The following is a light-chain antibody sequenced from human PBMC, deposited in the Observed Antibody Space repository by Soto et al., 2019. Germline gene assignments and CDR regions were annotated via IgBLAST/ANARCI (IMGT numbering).Light chain of an antibody. CDR1: QGISNY. V-gene: IGKV1-27*01. CDR2: AAS. CDR3: PRTSSPPIP. Sequence: IQMTQSAASVSSSLGDRGPITWLASQGISNYLSWYQQKPGKVHKLLIYAASTLQSGVTSRFSGSGSGTDFTLTISSLQTEDFAPYYCPRTSSPPIPFGPGTRLDIK. J-gene: IGKJ5*01.